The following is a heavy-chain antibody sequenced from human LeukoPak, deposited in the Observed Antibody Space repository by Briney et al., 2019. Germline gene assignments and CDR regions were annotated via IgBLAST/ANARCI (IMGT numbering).Heavy chain of an antibody. J-gene: IGHJ4*02. V-gene: IGHV3-23*01. CDR3: ARGVSGGLYYFDY. CDR2: ISDGGGST. D-gene: IGHD6-19*01. Sequence: SGGSLRLSCAASAFTFSSYAMSWVRQAPGKGLEWVSVISDGGGSTFYADSVKGRFTISRDNSKNTLYLQMNSLRAEDTAIYYCARGVSGGLYYFDYWGQGTLVTVSS. CDR1: AFTFSSYA.